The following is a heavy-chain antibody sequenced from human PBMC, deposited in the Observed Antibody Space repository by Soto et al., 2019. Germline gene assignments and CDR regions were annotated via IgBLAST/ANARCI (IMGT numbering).Heavy chain of an antibody. J-gene: IGHJ6*02. Sequence: GESLKISCKGSGYSFTSYWIGWVRQMPGKGLEWMGIIYPGDSDTRYSPSFQGQITISADKSISTAYLQWSRLKASDTAMYYCASGGQLSSGDGYYYYGMDVWGQGTTVTVSS. D-gene: IGHD6-19*01. CDR3: ASGGQLSSGDGYYYYGMDV. CDR1: GYSFTSYW. CDR2: IYPGDSDT. V-gene: IGHV5-51*01.